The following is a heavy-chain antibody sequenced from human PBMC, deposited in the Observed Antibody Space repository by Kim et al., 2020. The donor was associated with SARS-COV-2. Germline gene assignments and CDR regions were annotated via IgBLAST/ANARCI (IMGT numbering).Heavy chain of an antibody. CDR2: ISTSSDII. CDR1: GFTFSVFR. CDR3: ARDRGFAFDH. Sequence: GGSLRLSCAASGFTFSVFRMNWVRQAPGKGLEWLSYISTSSDIITYADSMRGRATISRDNAENSISLQLNSLRPDDTAVYYCARDRGFAFDHWGQGTLVTVPP. J-gene: IGHJ4*02. D-gene: IGHD2-21*01. V-gene: IGHV3-48*04.